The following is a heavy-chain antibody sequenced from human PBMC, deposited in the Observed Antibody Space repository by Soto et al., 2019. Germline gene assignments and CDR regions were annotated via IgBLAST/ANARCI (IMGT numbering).Heavy chain of an antibody. CDR1: GFTVSSNY. J-gene: IGHJ5*02. V-gene: IGHV3-53*01. CDR2: IYSGGST. D-gene: IGHD3-10*01. CDR3: ASSWPMVREPNWFDP. Sequence: GGSLRLSCAASGFTVSSNYMSWVRQAPGKGLEWVSVIYSGGSTYYADSVKGRFTISRDNSKNTLYLQMSSLRAGDTAVYYCASSWPMVREPNWFDPWGQGTLVTVSS.